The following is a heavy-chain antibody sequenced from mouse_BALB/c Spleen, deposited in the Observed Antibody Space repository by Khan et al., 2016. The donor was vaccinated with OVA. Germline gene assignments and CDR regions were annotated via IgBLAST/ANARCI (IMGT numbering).Heavy chain of an antibody. Sequence: QVHVKQSGAELVRPGASVKLSCKTSGYTFTSYWIHWIKQRPGKGLEWIAWIYPGTDNSYYNEKFKDKATLTADKSSITAYMQSSSLKSEDADVYFCAREEALYHFDHWGQGTTLTVSS. CDR3: AREEALYHFDH. CDR2: IYPGTDNS. D-gene: IGHD3-2*02. J-gene: IGHJ2*01. CDR1: GYTFTSYW. V-gene: IGHV1-76*01.